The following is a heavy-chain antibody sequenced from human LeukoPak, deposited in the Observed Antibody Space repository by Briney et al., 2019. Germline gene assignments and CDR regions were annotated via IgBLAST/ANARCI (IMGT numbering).Heavy chain of an antibody. J-gene: IGHJ4*02. V-gene: IGHV3-23*01. D-gene: IGHD3-22*01. CDR1: GFIFSNYA. Sequence: GGSLRLSCAVSGFIFSNYAMTWVRQPPGKGLEWVSAISGSGGSTYYADSVKGRFTISRDNSKNTLYLQMNSLRAEDTAVYYCAKDRLRGYYDYWGQGTLVTVSS. CDR2: ISGSGGST. CDR3: AKDRLRGYYDY.